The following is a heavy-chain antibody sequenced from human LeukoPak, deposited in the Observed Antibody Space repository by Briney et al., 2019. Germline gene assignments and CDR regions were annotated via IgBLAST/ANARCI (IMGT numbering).Heavy chain of an antibody. Sequence: GGSLRLSCAASGFTFSSYAMHWVRQAPGKGLEWVAVISYDGSNKYYAGSVKGRFTISRDNSKNTLYLQMNSLRAEDTAVYYCARESYGNSRYYFDYWGQGTLVTVSS. J-gene: IGHJ4*02. D-gene: IGHD4-23*01. V-gene: IGHV3-30-3*01. CDR2: ISYDGSNK. CDR3: ARESYGNSRYYFDY. CDR1: GFTFSSYA.